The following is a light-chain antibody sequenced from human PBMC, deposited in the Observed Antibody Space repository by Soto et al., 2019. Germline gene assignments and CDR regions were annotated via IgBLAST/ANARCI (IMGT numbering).Light chain of an antibody. V-gene: IGKV3-20*01. CDR2: GAT. CDR3: QQYGTSLRT. CDR1: QSVNSGS. Sequence: DIALTQSPGTLSSSPGDRAILSCRASQSVNSGSLAWDQQRPGQAPRLLIYGATIRATGIPDKFSGSGSGTDFPLTISRLEPEDLAVYSCQQYGTSLRTFGQGTKVEIK. J-gene: IGKJ1*01.